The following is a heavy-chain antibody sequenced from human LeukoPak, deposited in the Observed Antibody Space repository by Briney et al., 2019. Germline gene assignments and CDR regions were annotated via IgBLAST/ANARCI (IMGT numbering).Heavy chain of an antibody. CDR1: GLSFGDYT. CDR3: AKEGSGYSYSYNSYHYYMDV. V-gene: IGHV3-9*01. CDR2: ISWKSGSI. J-gene: IGHJ6*03. Sequence: PGGSLRLSCEASGLSFGDYTMHWVRQAPGRGLEWVSGISWKSGSIGYADSVKDRFTISRDNAKNSLYLQMNSLRPEDTALYYCAKEGSGYSYSYNSYHYYMDVWGKGTTVTISS. D-gene: IGHD5-18*01.